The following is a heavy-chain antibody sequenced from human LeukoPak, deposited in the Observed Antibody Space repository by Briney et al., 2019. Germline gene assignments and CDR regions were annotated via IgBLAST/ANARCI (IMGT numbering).Heavy chain of an antibody. V-gene: IGHV4-34*01. CDR2: INHSGST. CDR3: TTNPGYSSSWYGSVRRYYGMDV. Sequence: SETLSLTCAVYGGSFSGYYWSWIRQPPGKGLEWIGEINHSGSTNYNPSLKSRVTISVDTSKNQFSLKLSSVTAAGTAVYYCTTNPGYSSSWYGSVRRYYGMDVWGQGTTVTVSS. D-gene: IGHD6-13*01. CDR1: GGSFSGYY. J-gene: IGHJ6*02.